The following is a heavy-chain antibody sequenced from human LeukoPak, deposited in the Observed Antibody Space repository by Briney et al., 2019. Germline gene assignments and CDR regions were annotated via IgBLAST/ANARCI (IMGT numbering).Heavy chain of an antibody. D-gene: IGHD1-7*01. CDR3: ARALVDFARTTVYSFDY. CDR2: INPNSGVT. V-gene: IGHV1-2*02. J-gene: IGHJ4*02. Sequence: ASVKVSCKASGYTFTAYYLHWVRQAPGQGPEWMGWINPNSGVTNYAQNFQGRVTVTRDTSISTAYMELSSLRSDDTAVYYCARALVDFARTTVYSFDYWGQGTLVTVSS. CDR1: GYTFTAYY.